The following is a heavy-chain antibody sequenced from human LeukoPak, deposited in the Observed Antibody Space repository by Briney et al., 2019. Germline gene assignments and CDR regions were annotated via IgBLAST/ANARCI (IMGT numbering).Heavy chain of an antibody. J-gene: IGHJ4*02. CDR2: ISRSGNS. D-gene: IGHD3-10*01. CDR3: ATHVDGEGTDC. Sequence: PSETLSLTCTVSGGSISSYYWSWIRQPPGKGLEWIGYISRSGNSNYNPSLKSRVTISVDSPKTQFSLKLSYVTAADTASYSCATHVDGEGTDCWGQGTLVTVSS. V-gene: IGHV4-59*08. CDR1: GGSISSYY.